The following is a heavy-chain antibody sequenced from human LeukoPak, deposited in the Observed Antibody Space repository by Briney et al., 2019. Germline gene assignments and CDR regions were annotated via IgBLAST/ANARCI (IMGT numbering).Heavy chain of an antibody. V-gene: IGHV1-18*01. CDR1: GYTFTSYG. J-gene: IGHJ5*02. CDR3: ARDRRDGVVVVPAAYTNWFDP. Sequence: ASVKVSCKASGYTFTSYGISWVRQAPGQGLEWMGWISAYNGNTNYAQKLQGRVTMTTDTSTSTAYMELRSLRSDDTAVYYCARDRRDGVVVVPAAYTNWFDPWGPGTLVTVSS. D-gene: IGHD2-2*01. CDR2: ISAYNGNT.